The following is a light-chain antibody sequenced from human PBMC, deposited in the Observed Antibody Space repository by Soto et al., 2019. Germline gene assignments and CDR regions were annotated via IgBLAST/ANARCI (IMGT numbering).Light chain of an antibody. J-gene: IGKJ1*01. Sequence: EIVLMQSPGTLSLSPGERATLSCRASQSVSSSYLAWYQQKPGQAPRLLIYGASSRATGIPDRFSGSGSGTDFTLTISRLEPEDFAVYYCQQYGSFWTFGQGTKVEIK. CDR3: QQYGSFWT. CDR1: QSVSSSY. V-gene: IGKV3-20*01. CDR2: GAS.